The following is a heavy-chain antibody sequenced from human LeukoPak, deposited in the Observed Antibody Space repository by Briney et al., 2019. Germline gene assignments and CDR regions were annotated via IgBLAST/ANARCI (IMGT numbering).Heavy chain of an antibody. CDR3: AKGTWDGLDV. CDR1: GFTFSSYG. J-gene: IGHJ3*01. CDR2: ILSDGSKE. Sequence: GGSLRLSCAASGFTFSSYGMHWVRQAPGKGLEWVAVILSDGSKEFYTDSVKGRFTISRDNSKNTLYLQLSSLRVEDTAVYYCAKGTWDGLDVWGQGTMVTVSS. V-gene: IGHV3-33*06.